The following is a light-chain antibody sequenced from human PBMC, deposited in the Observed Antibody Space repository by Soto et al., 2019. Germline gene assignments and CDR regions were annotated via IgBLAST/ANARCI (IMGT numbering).Light chain of an antibody. CDR1: GSDVGGYKN. CDR3: SSYASSSPFV. Sequence: QSALTQPASVSGSPGQSITISCTGTGSDVGGYKNVSWYQQLPGKAPKLMIYDVSYRPAGVSNRFSGSKSGNAASLIISSLQAEDEADYYCSSYASSSPFVFGTGTKLTVL. V-gene: IGLV2-14*01. CDR2: DVS. J-gene: IGLJ1*01.